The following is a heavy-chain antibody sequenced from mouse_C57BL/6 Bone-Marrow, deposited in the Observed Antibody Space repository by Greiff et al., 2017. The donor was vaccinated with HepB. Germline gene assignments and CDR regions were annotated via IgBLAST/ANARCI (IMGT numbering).Heavy chain of an antibody. D-gene: IGHD2-3*01. CDR2: ISSGGSYT. CDR1: GFTFSSYG. V-gene: IGHV5-6*01. Sequence: EVMLVESGGDLVKPGGSLKLSCAASGFTFSSYGMSWVRQTPDKRLEWVATISSGGSYTYYPDSVKGRFTISRDNAKNTLYLQMSSLKSEDTAMYYCARPLSWYFDVWGTGTTVTVSS. CDR3: ARPLSWYFDV. J-gene: IGHJ1*03.